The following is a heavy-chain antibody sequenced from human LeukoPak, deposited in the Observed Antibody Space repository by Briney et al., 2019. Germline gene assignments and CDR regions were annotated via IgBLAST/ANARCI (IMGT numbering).Heavy chain of an antibody. Sequence: SETLSLTCTVSGGSISSSSYYWSWIRQPPGKGLEWIGYIYYTGSTNYNPSLKSRVTISVDTSTNQFSLRLNSVTAADTAVYFCARVDKHCSGEICYSGWFDPWGQGTLVTVSS. V-gene: IGHV4-61*01. CDR2: IYYTGST. CDR3: ARVDKHCSGEICYSGWFDP. J-gene: IGHJ5*02. D-gene: IGHD2-15*01. CDR1: GGSISSSSYY.